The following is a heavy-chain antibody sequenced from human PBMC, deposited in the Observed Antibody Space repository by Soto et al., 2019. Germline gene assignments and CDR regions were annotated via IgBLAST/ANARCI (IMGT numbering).Heavy chain of an antibody. V-gene: IGHV3-7*01. D-gene: IGHD4-4*01. Sequence: GSLRLSCAASGFTFSSYWMSWVRQAPGKGLEWVATIKQDGSEKYYVDSVKGRFTISRDNAKNSLYLQMNSLRAEDTAVYYCARVTDTVTAYYYYYYMDVWGKGTTVTVSS. CDR3: ARVTDTVTAYYYYYYMDV. J-gene: IGHJ6*03. CDR2: IKQDGSEK. CDR1: GFTFSSYW.